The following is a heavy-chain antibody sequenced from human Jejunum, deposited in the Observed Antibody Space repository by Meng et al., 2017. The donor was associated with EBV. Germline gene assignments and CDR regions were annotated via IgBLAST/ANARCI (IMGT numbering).Heavy chain of an antibody. J-gene: IGHJ5*02. CDR3: VRAGHRNWLDP. D-gene: IGHD1-14*01. Sequence: QVQLAHQGPRRVEAATHLYLPWTITGDRLFCNSVAWKWIRQSPSRGLEWLGRPYNWSKGYNEYAVPVNGRITINPDTYKNQLSLQLNSVTPEDTAMYYCVRAGHRNWLDPWGQGTLVTVSS. V-gene: IGHV6-1*01. CDR1: GDRLFCNSVA. CDR2: PYNWSKGYN.